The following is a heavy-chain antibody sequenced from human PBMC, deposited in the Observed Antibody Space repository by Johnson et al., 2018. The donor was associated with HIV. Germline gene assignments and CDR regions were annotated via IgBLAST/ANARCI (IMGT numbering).Heavy chain of an antibody. J-gene: IGHJ3*02. Sequence: VQLVESGGGVVRPGGSLRLSCAASGFTFDDYGMSWVRQAPGKGLEWVANIKQDGSEKYYVDSVKGRFTISRDNAKNSLYLQMNSLRAEDTAVYYCAREVAAVGDAFDIWGQGTMVTVSS. V-gene: IGHV3-7*01. CDR1: GFTFDDYG. CDR2: IKQDGSEK. CDR3: AREVAAVGDAFDI. D-gene: IGHD6-13*01.